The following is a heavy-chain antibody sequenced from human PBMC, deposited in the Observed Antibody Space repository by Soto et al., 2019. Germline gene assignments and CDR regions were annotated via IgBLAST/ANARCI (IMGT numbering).Heavy chain of an antibody. CDR2: IKTDASEK. CDR3: ARDGQRGYDCDY. J-gene: IGHJ4*01. D-gene: IGHD5-12*01. CDR1: GCTLLSYW. V-gene: IGHV3-7*01. Sequence: GSLRLSFAASGCTLLSYWMRWVRQPPGKGLEWLATIKTDASEKKYVDSVKGRFTVSRDNAKNSLYLQMDSLRDEDTAVYYCARDGQRGYDCDYWGHGTLVTVSS.